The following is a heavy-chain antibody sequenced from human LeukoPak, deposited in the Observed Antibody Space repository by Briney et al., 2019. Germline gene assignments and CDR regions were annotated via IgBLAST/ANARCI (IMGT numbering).Heavy chain of an antibody. V-gene: IGHV4-34*01. CDR2: INHSGST. J-gene: IGHJ4*02. Sequence: SETLSLTCAVYGGSFSGYYWSWIRQPPGKGLEWTGEINHSGSTNYNPSLKSRVTISVDTSKNQFSLKLSSVTAADTAVYYCARGNYVDYWGQGTLVTVSS. CDR3: ARGNYVDY. CDR1: GGSFSGYY.